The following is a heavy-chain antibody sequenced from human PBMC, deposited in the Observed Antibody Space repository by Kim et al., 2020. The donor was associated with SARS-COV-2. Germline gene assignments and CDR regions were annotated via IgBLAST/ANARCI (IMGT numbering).Heavy chain of an antibody. CDR2: SNQ. J-gene: IGHJ4*02. D-gene: IGHD5-18*01. Sequence: SNQDYADSGQCRFTISRDNSKNALYLQMNSLRAEETAVYYGARDHNSLADYWGQGPLVPVSS. CDR3: ARDHNSLADY. V-gene: IGHV3-30*07.